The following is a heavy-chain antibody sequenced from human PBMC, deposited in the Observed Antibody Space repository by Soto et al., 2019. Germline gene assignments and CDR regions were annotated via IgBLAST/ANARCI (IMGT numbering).Heavy chain of an antibody. J-gene: IGHJ4*02. Sequence: SETLSLTCTVSGGSVTNYNWNWIRQPPGKGLEWIGHIYYSGSTSYNPSLKSRVTISVDRSKNQFSLKLSSVTAADTAVYYCARNRYSSGWPRGFIDYCGQGTLVTVSS. V-gene: IGHV4-59*02. CDR2: IYYSGST. CDR1: GGSVTNYN. CDR3: ARNRYSSGWPRGFIDY. D-gene: IGHD6-19*01.